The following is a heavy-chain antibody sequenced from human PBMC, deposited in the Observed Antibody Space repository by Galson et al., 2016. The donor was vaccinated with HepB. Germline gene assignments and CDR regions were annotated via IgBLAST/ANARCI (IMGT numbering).Heavy chain of an antibody. CDR3: AREDSSSWGAMDV. J-gene: IGHJ6*02. V-gene: IGHV4-30-2*01. Sequence: SLKSRVTMSVDRSKNQFSLKLSSVTAADTAVYYCAREDSSSWGAMDVWGQGTTVTVSS. D-gene: IGHD6-13*01.